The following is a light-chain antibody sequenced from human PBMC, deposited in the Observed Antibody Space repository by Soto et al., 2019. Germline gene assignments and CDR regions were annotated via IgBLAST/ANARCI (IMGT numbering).Light chain of an antibody. V-gene: IGKV1-9*01. J-gene: IGKJ5*01. CDR3: QHRHSYPIT. CDR2: TAS. CDR1: QGISSY. Sequence: DIQLTQSPSFVSASVGDRVTITCRASQGISSYLAWYQQKPGKAPKLLIHTASTLQSGVPSRFSGSGSGTEFTLTISILQPEDFATYYCQHRHSYPITFGQGTRLEIK.